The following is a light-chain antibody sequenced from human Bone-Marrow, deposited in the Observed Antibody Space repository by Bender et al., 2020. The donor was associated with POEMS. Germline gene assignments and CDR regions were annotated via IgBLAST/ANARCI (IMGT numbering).Light chain of an antibody. CDR3: CSYADSYTGV. J-gene: IGLJ2*01. CDR1: GSNIGGYP. Sequence: QSVLTQPPSVSGTPGQRVTISCSGSGSNIGGYPVNWYQQLPGTAPRLLIYTNNERPSGVPDRFSGSKSGNTASLTISGLQAEDESDYYCCSYADSYTGVFGGGTKLTVL. CDR2: TNN. V-gene: IGLV1-44*01.